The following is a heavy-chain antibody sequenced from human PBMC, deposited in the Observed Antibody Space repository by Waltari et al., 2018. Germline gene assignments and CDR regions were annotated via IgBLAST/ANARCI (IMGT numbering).Heavy chain of an antibody. V-gene: IGHV4-59*08. J-gene: IGHJ3*02. CDR1: GGSISSYY. CDR2: IYYSGSN. Sequence: QVQLQESGPGLVKPSETLSLTCTVSGGSISSYYWSWIRQPPGKGLEWIGYIYYSGSNNYNPSLKSRVTISVDTSKNQFSLKLSSVTAADTAVYYCARRWWNAGAFDIWGQGTMVTVSS. CDR3: ARRWWNAGAFDI. D-gene: IGHD1-1*01.